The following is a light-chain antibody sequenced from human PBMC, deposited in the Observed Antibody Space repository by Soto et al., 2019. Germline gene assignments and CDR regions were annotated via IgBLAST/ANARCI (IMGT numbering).Light chain of an antibody. CDR1: SSDVGGYNY. J-gene: IGLJ3*02. CDR2: EVS. Sequence: QSALTQPASVTGSPGQSITISCTGTSSDVGGYNYVSWYQQHPAKAPKLMIYEVSNRPSGVSHRFSGSKSGNTASLTISGLQAEDEADYYCFSYTTSSTLVFGGGTNLTVL. CDR3: FSYTTSSTLV. V-gene: IGLV2-14*01.